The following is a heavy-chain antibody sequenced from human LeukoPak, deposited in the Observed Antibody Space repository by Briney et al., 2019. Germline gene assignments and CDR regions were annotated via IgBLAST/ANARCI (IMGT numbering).Heavy chain of an antibody. CDR1: GGSISSSSYY. CDR3: ARPYHYDSGSRGTAFDI. J-gene: IGHJ3*02. CDR2: SYESRST. V-gene: IGHV4-39*01. Sequence: SETLSLTCSVSGGSISSSSYYWGWIRQPPGKGLEWIASSYESRSTYYNPYLKSRLTISVDTSKNQFSLKLTSVTAADTAIYYCARPYHYDSGSRGTAFDIWGQGTMVTVPS. D-gene: IGHD3-10*01.